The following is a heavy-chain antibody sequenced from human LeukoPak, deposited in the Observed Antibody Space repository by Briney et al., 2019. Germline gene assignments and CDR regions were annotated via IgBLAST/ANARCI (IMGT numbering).Heavy chain of an antibody. CDR2: ISGRGGST. D-gene: IGHD3-10*01. J-gene: IGHJ4*02. V-gene: IGHV3-23*01. Sequence: PGGSLRLSCAAFKFTFSSYAMSWVRQAPGRGLEWISTISGRGGSTFYADSVKGRFTISRDNSRSTLYLQMNSLRPEDTAIYYCAREGYYGSGSPPSLYFDYWGQGTLVTVSS. CDR3: AREGYYGSGSPPSLYFDY. CDR1: KFTFSSYA.